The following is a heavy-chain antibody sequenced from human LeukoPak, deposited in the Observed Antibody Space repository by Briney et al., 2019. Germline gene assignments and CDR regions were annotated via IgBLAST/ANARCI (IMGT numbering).Heavy chain of an antibody. V-gene: IGHV4-59*12. D-gene: IGHD3-22*01. CDR2: IYYTGST. CDR3: TRRRYYDPLGLDF. Sequence: SETPSLTCSVSGDSLSGYWWTWIRQPPGKGLEWIGIIYYTGSTNYNPSLKRRVTLSADTSKNQFSLKLTSVTAADTAVYYCTRRRYYDPLGLDFWGRGTLVTVSS. CDR1: GDSLSGYW. J-gene: IGHJ4*02.